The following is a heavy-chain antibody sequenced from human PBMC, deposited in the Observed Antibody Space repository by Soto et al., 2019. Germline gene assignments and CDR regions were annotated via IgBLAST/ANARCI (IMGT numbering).Heavy chain of an antibody. V-gene: IGHV3-74*01. D-gene: IGHD4-17*01. CDR1: GFTFSSYW. CDR2: INSDGSST. J-gene: IGHJ6*02. Sequence: GGSLRLSCAASGFTFSSYWMHWVRQAPGKGLVWVSRINSDGSSTSYADSVKGRFTISRDNAKNTLYLQMNSLRAEDTAVYYCATAYGGNSNYYYYGMDVWGQGTTVTVSS. CDR3: ATAYGGNSNYYYYGMDV.